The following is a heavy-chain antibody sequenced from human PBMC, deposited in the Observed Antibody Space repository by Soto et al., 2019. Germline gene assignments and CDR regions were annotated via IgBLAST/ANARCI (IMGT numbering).Heavy chain of an antibody. Sequence: GGSLRLSCAASGFTFSLYAMHWVRQAPGKGLEWVAFISYDGSNKYYADSVKGRFTISRDNSKNTLYLQMNSLRTEDTAGYYCAGAGYCSGGTCPVRGELYYFDKWGQGTLVTVSS. CDR3: AGAGYCSGGTCPVRGELYYFDK. CDR2: ISYDGSNK. CDR1: GFTFSLYA. V-gene: IGHV3-30-3*01. J-gene: IGHJ4*02. D-gene: IGHD2-15*01.